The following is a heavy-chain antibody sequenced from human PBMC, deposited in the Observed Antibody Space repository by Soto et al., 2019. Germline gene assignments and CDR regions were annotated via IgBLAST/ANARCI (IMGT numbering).Heavy chain of an antibody. V-gene: IGHV3-23*01. Sequence: EVQRLESGGGLVQPGGSLRLSCAASGFTFNNYAMTWVRQAPGKGLEWVSAISGGGDTTSYADSVKGRFTVSRDGSKNTLYLQMSSLRAEDTALYYCAKGRVGSGSLTPRVDFWCQGTLVTVSS. J-gene: IGHJ4*02. CDR2: ISGGGDTT. CDR3: AKGRVGSGSLTPRVDF. CDR1: GFTFNNYA. D-gene: IGHD3-10*01.